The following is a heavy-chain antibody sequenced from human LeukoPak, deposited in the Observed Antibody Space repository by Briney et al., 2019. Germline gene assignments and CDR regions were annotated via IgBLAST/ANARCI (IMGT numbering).Heavy chain of an antibody. D-gene: IGHD1-26*01. CDR3: ARLSVIVGAALEYYYYYMDV. CDR2: IYYSGST. CDR1: GGSISSSSYY. Sequence: SETLSLTCTVSGGSISSSSYYWGWIRQPPGKGLEWIGSIYYSGSTYYNPSLQSRVTISVDMSKNQFSLRLTSVTAADTAVYYCARLSVIVGAALEYYYYYMDVWGQGTTVTVSS. V-gene: IGHV4-39*07. J-gene: IGHJ6*03.